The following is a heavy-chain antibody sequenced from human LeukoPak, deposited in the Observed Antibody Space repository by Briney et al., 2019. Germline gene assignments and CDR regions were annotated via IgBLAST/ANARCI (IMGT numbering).Heavy chain of an antibody. CDR2: IKEDGGRE. CDR1: GFTFSTYW. D-gene: IGHD5-12*01. V-gene: IGHV3-7*01. Sequence: GSLRLPCSASGFTFSTYWVTWVRQAPGKGLEWVANIKEDGGREYYVDSVKGRFTISRDNAKNSLYLQMDSLTAEDTAVYYCARDSPGYGAYVSWGQGTLVSVSS. J-gene: IGHJ1*01. CDR3: ARDSPGYGAYVS.